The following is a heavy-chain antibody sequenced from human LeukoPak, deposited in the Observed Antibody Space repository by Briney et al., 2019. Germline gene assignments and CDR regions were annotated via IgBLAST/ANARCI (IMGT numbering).Heavy chain of an antibody. CDR1: GFTFSSYA. Sequence: GRSLRLSCAASGFTFSSYAMHWVRQAPGKGLEWVAVISYDGSNKYYADSVKGRFTISRDNSKNTLYLQMNSLRAEDTAVYYCARGRYYYDSSGLNSYYYMDVWGKGTTVTVSS. CDR2: ISYDGSNK. V-gene: IGHV3-30*04. D-gene: IGHD3-22*01. CDR3: ARGRYYYDSSGLNSYYYMDV. J-gene: IGHJ6*03.